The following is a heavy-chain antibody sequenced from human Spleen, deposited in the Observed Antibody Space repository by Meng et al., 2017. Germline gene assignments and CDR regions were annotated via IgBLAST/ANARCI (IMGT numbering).Heavy chain of an antibody. CDR3: ARGWGSNVPLDS. CDR1: GYTFAANF. V-gene: IGHV1-2*06. J-gene: IGHJ5*01. CDR2: INPYSGDT. Sequence: VHLVQSGAEVKQPGASMKVSCKASGYTFAANFIHWVRQAPGQGPEWMGRINPYSGDTEYAQKFQGRVTMTTATSINTAYMDLRSLRSDDTAIYYCARGWGSNVPLDSWGQGTLVTVSS. D-gene: IGHD3-16*01.